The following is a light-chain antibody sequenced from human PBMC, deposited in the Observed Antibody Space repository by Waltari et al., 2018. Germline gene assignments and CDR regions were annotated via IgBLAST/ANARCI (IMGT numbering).Light chain of an antibody. CDR1: STDVGTSHY. Sequence: QSALTQPASVSGSPGQSITISCTGTSTDVGTSHYVSWYQQHPGKAPKLLIYDVSYRPSGVSYRFSGSKSGNTASLTISGLQAEDEADYYCSSYITTNTLELFGGGTSLTVL. CDR2: DVS. V-gene: IGLV2-14*03. CDR3: SSYITTNTLEL. J-gene: IGLJ3*02.